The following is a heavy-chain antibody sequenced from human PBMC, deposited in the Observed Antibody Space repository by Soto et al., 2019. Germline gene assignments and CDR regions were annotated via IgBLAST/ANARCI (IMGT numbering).Heavy chain of an antibody. CDR1: GGSISSGGYY. Sequence: QVQLQESGPGLVKPSQTLSLTCTVSGGSISSGGYYWSWIRQHPGKGLEWIGYIYYSGSTYYNPSLKSRVTISVDTSKNQFSLKLSSVTAADTAVYYCARGVYYYDSRGAAKTHYFDYWGQGTLVTVSS. V-gene: IGHV4-31*03. CDR2: IYYSGST. J-gene: IGHJ4*02. CDR3: ARGVYYYDSRGAAKTHYFDY. D-gene: IGHD3-22*01.